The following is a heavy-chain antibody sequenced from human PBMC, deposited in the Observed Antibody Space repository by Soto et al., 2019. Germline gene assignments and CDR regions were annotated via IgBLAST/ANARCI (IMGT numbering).Heavy chain of an antibody. CDR3: ARDDGGYRYGRRQYHFDS. V-gene: IGHV3-21*01. CDR2: ISATSSI. J-gene: IGHJ4*02. CDR1: GFPFSSYN. D-gene: IGHD5-18*01. Sequence: EVQLVESGGGLVKPGGPLRLSCAASGFPFSSYNMNWVRQAPGKGLEWVASISATSSIYYADSMKGRFTISRDNAKNSLYLDMNELRAEDTAVYYCARDDGGYRYGRRQYHFDSWGQGTLVTVSS.